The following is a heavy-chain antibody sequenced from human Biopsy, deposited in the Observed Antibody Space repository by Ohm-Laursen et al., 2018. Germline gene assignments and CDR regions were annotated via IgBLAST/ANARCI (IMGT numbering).Heavy chain of an antibody. J-gene: IGHJ6*02. CDR2: INPNSGNA. CDR3: ARVPAYPSIDGYYGLDL. D-gene: IGHD3-9*01. Sequence: SVKVSCKASGYTFAGYYLHWVRQAPGHGLEWMGWINPNSGNANYAQSLQGRLTVTRDTSISTAYMELTSLTFDDTATYYCARVPAYPSIDGYYGLDLWGQGTTVIVSS. CDR1: GYTFAGYY. V-gene: IGHV1-2*02.